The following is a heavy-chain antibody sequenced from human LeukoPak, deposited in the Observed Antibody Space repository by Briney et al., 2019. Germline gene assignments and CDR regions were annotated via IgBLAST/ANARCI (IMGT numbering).Heavy chain of an antibody. J-gene: IGHJ4*02. CDR1: GVSISSYY. D-gene: IGHD5-24*01. CDR2: IYYSGST. Sequence: SETLSLTCTVSGVSISSYYWSWFRQPPGKGLEWVGYIYYSGSTNYNPSLKSRVTISVDTSKIQFSLKLSSGTAADTAVYYCAREGRLQYMDNFGYWGQGTLVTVPS. V-gene: IGHV4-59*01. CDR3: AREGRLQYMDNFGY.